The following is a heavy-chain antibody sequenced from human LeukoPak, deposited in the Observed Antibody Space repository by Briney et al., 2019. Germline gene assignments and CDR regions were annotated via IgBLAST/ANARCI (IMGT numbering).Heavy chain of an antibody. Sequence: GGSLRLSCAASGFIFNNYVLVWVRQAPAKGLEWVSAISNDGGGTTYADFVKGRFSVSRDNSKNTLFLQMNSLRAEDTALYYCAKGSSGYFFDLWGQGTLVTVSS. CDR3: AKGSSGYFFDL. J-gene: IGHJ4*02. V-gene: IGHV3-23*01. D-gene: IGHD3-22*01. CDR1: GFIFNNYV. CDR2: ISNDGGGT.